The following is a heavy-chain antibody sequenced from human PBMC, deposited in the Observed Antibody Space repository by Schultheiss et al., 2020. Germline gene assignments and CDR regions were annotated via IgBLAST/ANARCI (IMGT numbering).Heavy chain of an antibody. CDR1: GGSISSSNW. J-gene: IGHJ4*02. D-gene: IGHD4-17*01. CDR3: ASRGEVTTWVSFDY. CDR2: IYHSGST. Sequence: SETLSLTCAVSGGSISSSNWWSWVRQPPGKGLEWIGEIYHSGSTNYNPSLKSRVTISVDKSKNQFSLKLSSVTAADTAVYYCASRGEVTTWVSFDYWGKGTLVTVSS. V-gene: IGHV4-4*02.